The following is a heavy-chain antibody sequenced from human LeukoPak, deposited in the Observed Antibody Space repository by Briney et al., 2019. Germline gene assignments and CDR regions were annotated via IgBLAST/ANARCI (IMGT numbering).Heavy chain of an antibody. J-gene: IGHJ5*02. CDR2: IYYSGSA. D-gene: IGHD3-22*01. V-gene: IGHV4-59*01. Sequence: SETLSLTCTVSGDSISNYYWSWIRQPPGKGLEWIGFIYYSGSANYNPSLKSRVTISVDTSKNQFSLRLSSVTAADTAVYYCARHRYYHDSSGYYYQPWGQGTLVTVSS. CDR1: GDSISNYY. CDR3: ARHRYYHDSSGYYYQP.